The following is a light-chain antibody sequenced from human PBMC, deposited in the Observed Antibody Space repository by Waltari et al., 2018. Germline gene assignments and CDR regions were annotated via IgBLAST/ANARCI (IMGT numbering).Light chain of an antibody. CDR1: QSINSW. V-gene: IGKV1-5*03. J-gene: IGKJ4*01. CDR3: KQYSTFSPLT. CDR2: NAS. Sequence: DIQMTESPSTLSAAVGDRVTITCRASQSINSWLAWYQQKPGQAPTLLFYNASNLGGAVPSTFSASGSGTEFTLTISSLQPDDSATYYCKQYSTFSPLTFGGGTKVEIK.